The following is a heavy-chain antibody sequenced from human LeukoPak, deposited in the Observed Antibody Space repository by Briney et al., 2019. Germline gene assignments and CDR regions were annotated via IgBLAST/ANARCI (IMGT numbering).Heavy chain of an antibody. J-gene: IGHJ3*02. CDR3: ARAKDYGLIDAFDM. CDR2: IYYSGST. V-gene: IGHV4-61*05. CDR1: GDSISRNSYY. D-gene: IGHD4-17*01. Sequence: SETLSLTCNVSGDSISRNSYYWDWIRQPPGKGLEWIGYIYYSGSTYYNPSLRSRVTISVDTSKNQFSLKLSSVTAADTAVYYCARAKDYGLIDAFDMWGQGTMVTVSS.